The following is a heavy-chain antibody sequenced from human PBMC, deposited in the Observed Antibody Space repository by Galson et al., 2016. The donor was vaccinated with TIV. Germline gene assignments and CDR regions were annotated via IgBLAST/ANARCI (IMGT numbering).Heavy chain of an antibody. D-gene: IGHD2-8*01. CDR2: IYSGGGT. CDR1: GFTVSNNY. J-gene: IGHJ4*02. V-gene: IGHV3-53*01. Sequence: LRLSCAASGFTVSNNYMSWVRQAPGKGLEWVSLIYSGGGTAYADSVKGRFTISRDNAKNSLYLQMNTLRAEDTAVYYCARDSTKAPWYFDHWGQGTLVTVSS. CDR3: ARDSTKAPWYFDH.